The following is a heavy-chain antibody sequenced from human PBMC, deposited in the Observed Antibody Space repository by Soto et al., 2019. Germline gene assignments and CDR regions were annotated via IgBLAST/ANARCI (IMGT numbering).Heavy chain of an antibody. V-gene: IGHV5-51*01. CDR1: GYTFSGYW. D-gene: IGHD1-1*01. CDR3: VVQQKLPWVNA. CDR2: IYPGDSDA. J-gene: IGHJ5*02. Sequence: PGESLKISCKVSGYTFSGYWIGWVRQMSGKGLEWMGIIYPGDSDARYSPSFQGQVTISADESITTAYLQWDSLKASDTAIYYCVVQQKLPWVNAWGQGTLVTVSS.